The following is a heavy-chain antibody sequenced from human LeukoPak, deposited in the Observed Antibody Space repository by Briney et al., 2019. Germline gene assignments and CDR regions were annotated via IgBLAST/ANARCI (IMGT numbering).Heavy chain of an antibody. Sequence: GGSLRLSCAASGFTFNYYEMNWVRQAPGKGLEWVSGISWNSGSIGYADSVKGRFTISRDNAKNSLYLQMNSLRAEDMALYYCAKGYCSSTSCPVSDYWGQGTLVTVSS. V-gene: IGHV3-9*03. CDR2: ISWNSGSI. CDR1: GFTFNYYE. D-gene: IGHD2-2*01. J-gene: IGHJ4*02. CDR3: AKGYCSSTSCPVSDY.